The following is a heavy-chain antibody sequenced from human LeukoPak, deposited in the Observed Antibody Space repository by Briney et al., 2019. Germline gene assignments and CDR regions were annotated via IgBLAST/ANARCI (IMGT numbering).Heavy chain of an antibody. V-gene: IGHV3-30-3*01. CDR2: ISYDGSNK. CDR1: GFTFSSYA. J-gene: IGHJ4*02. D-gene: IGHD6-13*01. Sequence: GRSLRLSCAASGFTFSSYAMHWVRQAPGKGLEWVAVISYDGSNKYYADSVKGRFTISRDNSKNTLYLQMNSLRAEDTAVYYCACEYSSSWLDYWGQGTLVTVSS. CDR3: ACEYSSSWLDY.